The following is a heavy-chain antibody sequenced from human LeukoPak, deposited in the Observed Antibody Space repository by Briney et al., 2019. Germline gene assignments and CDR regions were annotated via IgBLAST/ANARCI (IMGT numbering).Heavy chain of an antibody. CDR1: GGSISSGSYY. CDR3: ARDDCSGGSCYHSG. J-gene: IGHJ1*01. Sequence: PSETLSPTCTVSGGSISSGSYYWSWIRQPAGKGLEWIGRIYTSGSTNYNPSLKSRVTISVDTSKNQFSLKLSSVTAADTAVYYCARDDCSGGSCYHSGWGQGTLVTVSS. CDR2: IYTSGST. D-gene: IGHD2-15*01. V-gene: IGHV4-61*02.